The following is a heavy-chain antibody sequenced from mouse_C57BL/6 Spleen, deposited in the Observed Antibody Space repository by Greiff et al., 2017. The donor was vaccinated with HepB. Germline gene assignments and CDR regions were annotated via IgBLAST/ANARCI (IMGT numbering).Heavy chain of an antibody. J-gene: IGHJ3*01. D-gene: IGHD1-1*01. CDR3: ARILLRYYAY. CDR2: IYPGDGDT. V-gene: IGHV1-82*01. Sequence: VQLQQSGPELVKPGASVKISCKASGYAFSSSWMNWVKQRPGKGLEWIGRIYPGDGDTNYNGKFKGKATLTADKSSSTAYMPLSSLTSEDSAVYFCARILLRYYAYWGQGTLVTVSA. CDR1: GYAFSSSW.